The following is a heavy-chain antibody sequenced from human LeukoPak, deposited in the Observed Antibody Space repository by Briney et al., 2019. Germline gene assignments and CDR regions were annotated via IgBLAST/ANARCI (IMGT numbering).Heavy chain of an antibody. CDR2: VYYSGTA. J-gene: IGHJ4*02. D-gene: IGHD6-13*01. CDR1: GDSISSGAYY. V-gene: IGHV4-39*07. CDR3: ASYSSSGRYYFDY. Sequence: SETLSLTCTVSGDSISSGAYYWGWIRQPPGKGLEWIGSVYYSGTAYYNPSLKSRVTVSADTSKSQFSLKLSSVTAADTAVYYCASYSSSGRYYFDYWGQGTLVTVSS.